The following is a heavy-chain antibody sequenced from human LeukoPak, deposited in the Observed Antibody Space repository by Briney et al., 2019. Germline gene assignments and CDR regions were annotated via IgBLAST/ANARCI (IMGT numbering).Heavy chain of an antibody. D-gene: IGHD3-10*01. J-gene: IGHJ4*02. CDR2: ISYDGSNK. V-gene: IGHV3-30*04. Sequence: GRSLRLSCAASGFTFSSYAMHWVRQAPGKGLEWVAVISYDGSNKYYADSVKGRFTISRDNSKNTLYLQMNSLRAEDTAVYCCAKDRRPRITMVRGVIIQYYFDYWGQGTLVTVSS. CDR3: AKDRRPRITMVRGVIIQYYFDY. CDR1: GFTFSSYA.